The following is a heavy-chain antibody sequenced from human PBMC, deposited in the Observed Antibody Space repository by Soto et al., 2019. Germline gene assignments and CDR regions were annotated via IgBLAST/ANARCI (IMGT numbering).Heavy chain of an antibody. V-gene: IGHV3-7*03. CDR3: ARYFRGSGRYFFDY. J-gene: IGHJ4*02. CDR1: GFIFGNYA. Sequence: VGSLRLSCVGSGFIFGNYAMSWVRQAPGKGLEWVSSITGIDGGGTYYVDSVEGRFTISRDNAKDSLYLQMNSLRGEDTAVYYCARYFRGSGRYFFDYWGQGTLVTVSS. CDR2: ITGIDGGGT. D-gene: IGHD6-19*01.